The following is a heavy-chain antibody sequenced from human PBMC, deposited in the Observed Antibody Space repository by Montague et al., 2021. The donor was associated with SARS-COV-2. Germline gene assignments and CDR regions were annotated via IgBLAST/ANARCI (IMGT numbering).Heavy chain of an antibody. CDR1: GFTFSVYT. CDR3: VKDSVHY. CDR2: IDPSGGRT. Sequence: RSLSLAVSGFTFSVYTMSWVRQAPGKGLEWVAGIDPSGGRTYYSESVKGRFTIFRDNSKNTLYLQMNSLRSEDAAIYYCVKDSVHYWGQGTLVTVSS. D-gene: IGHD3-10*01. V-gene: IGHV3-23*05. J-gene: IGHJ4*02.